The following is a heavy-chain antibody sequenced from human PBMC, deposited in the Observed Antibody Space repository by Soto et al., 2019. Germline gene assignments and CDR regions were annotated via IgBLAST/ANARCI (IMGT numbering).Heavy chain of an antibody. CDR2: IIPIFGTA. Sequence: QVQLVQSGAEVKKPGSSVKVSCNASGGTFSSYAISWVRQAPGQGLEWMGGIIPIFGTANYAQKFQGRVTITADESTSTAYMELSSLRSEDTAVYYCARGSPAARGHYYYYGMDVWGQGTTVTVSS. J-gene: IGHJ6*02. CDR1: GGTFSSYA. D-gene: IGHD6-13*01. CDR3: ARGSPAARGHYYYYGMDV. V-gene: IGHV1-69*01.